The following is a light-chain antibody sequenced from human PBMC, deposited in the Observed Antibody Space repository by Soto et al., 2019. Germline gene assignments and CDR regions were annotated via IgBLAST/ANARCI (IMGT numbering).Light chain of an antibody. CDR1: SSDVGGYNF. CDR2: DVS. CDR3: SSYTSSSSYV. J-gene: IGLJ1*01. Sequence: QSVLTQPASVSGSPGQSIAISCTGTSSDVGGYNFVSWYQQHPHKAPKLMISDVSNRPSGVSNRFSGSKSGNTASLTISGLQAKDKADYYCSSYTSSSSYVFGTGTKFTVL. V-gene: IGLV2-14*01.